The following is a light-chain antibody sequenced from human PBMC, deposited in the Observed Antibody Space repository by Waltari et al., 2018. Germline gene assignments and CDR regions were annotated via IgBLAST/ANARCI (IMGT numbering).Light chain of an antibody. V-gene: IGKV3-15*01. CDR1: QSVSSN. CDR2: GAS. CDR3: QQYNKWPPAT. J-gene: IGKJ2*01. Sequence: EIVMTQSPATLSVSPGERATLSCRASQSVSSNLAWYQQKPGQAPRLLIYGASTRATGIPARFSGSGSGTEFTLTISSLQSEDFAVYYCQQYNKWPPATFGQGTKLEIK.